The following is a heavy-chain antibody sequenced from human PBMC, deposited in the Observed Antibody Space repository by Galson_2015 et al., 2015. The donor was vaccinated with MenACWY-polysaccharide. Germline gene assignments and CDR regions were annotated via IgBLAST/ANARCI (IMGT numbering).Heavy chain of an antibody. J-gene: IGHJ4*02. CDR2: VSSDEGTQ. D-gene: IGHD4/OR15-4a*01. CDR1: GFVFSSCG. CDR3: AKESGIPQYGAYFDY. Sequence: SLRLSCAASGFVFSSCGMQWVRQAPGKGLEWVAVVSSDEGTQFYADSVKGRFTISRDNSKNTLYLQINSLRAEDTAVYYCAKESGIPQYGAYFDYWGQGTLVTVSS. V-gene: IGHV3-30*18.